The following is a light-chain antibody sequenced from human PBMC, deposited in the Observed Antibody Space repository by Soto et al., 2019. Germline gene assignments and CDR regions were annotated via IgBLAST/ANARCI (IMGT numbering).Light chain of an antibody. J-gene: IGLJ3*02. CDR1: SSDVGGYNY. V-gene: IGLV2-14*03. CDR3: SSYTSSNTLWV. Sequence: QSALTQPASVSGSPGQSITISCTGTSSDVGGYNYVSWYQHHPGKAPKLMIYDVSNRPSGVSNRFSGSKSGNTASLTISGLQAEDEADYYCSSYTSSNTLWVFGGGTQLTVL. CDR2: DVS.